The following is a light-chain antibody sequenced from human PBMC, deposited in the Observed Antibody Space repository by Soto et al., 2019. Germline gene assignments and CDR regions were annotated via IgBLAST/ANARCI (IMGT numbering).Light chain of an antibody. V-gene: IGKV3-20*01. J-gene: IGKJ3*01. Sequence: EIVLTQSPGTLSLSPGERATLSCMASQSVSSNYLAWYQQKPGQAHRLLIYGASTRATGIPDRFSGSGSGTDFTLTISRLEPEDFAVYYCQQYGSSLFTFGPGNKVDIK. CDR2: GAS. CDR3: QQYGSSLFT. CDR1: QSVSSNY.